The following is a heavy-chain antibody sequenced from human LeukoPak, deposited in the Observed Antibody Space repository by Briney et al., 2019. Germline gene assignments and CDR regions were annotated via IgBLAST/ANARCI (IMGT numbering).Heavy chain of an antibody. CDR1: GGSISSGSYY. CDR2: IYTSGST. V-gene: IGHV4-61*02. CDR3: ASGDYVWGSYRAIDY. D-gene: IGHD3-16*02. Sequence: SQTLSLTCTVSGGSISSGSYYWSWIRQPAGKGLEWIGRIYTSGSTNYNPSLKSRVTISVDTSKNQFSLKLSSVTAADTAVYYCASGDYVWGSYRAIDYWGQGTQVTVSS. J-gene: IGHJ4*02.